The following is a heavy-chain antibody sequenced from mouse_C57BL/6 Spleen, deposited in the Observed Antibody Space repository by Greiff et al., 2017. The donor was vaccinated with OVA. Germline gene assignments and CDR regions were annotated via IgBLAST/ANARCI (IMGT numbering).Heavy chain of an antibody. Sequence: VQLVESGAELVKPGASVKMSCKASGYTFTTYPIEWMKQNHGKSLEWIGNFHPYNDDTKYNEKFKGKATLTVEKSSSTVYLELSRLTSDDSAVYYCARGGYSNPYWYFDVWGTGTTVTVSS. V-gene: IGHV1-47*01. J-gene: IGHJ1*03. CDR2: FHPYNDDT. CDR1: GYTFTTYP. CDR3: ARGGYSNPYWYFDV. D-gene: IGHD2-5*01.